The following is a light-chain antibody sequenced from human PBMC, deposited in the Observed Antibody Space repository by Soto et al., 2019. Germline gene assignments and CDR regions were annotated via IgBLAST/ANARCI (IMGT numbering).Light chain of an antibody. CDR3: HHYRSAPSAT. CDR2: GAS. J-gene: IGKJ1*01. V-gene: IGKV3-20*01. Sequence: EIVLTQSPGTLSLSPGERATLSCRASQSVSSSYLAWYQQKPGQAPRLLIYGASSRATGIPDRFSGSGSGTDFTLTISRLKPEAVAVSYCHHYRSAPSATFGQGTKVEIK. CDR1: QSVSSSY.